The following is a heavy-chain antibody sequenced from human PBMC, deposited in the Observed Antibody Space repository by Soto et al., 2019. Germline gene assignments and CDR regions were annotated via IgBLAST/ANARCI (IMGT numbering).Heavy chain of an antibody. J-gene: IGHJ5*02. CDR3: ARDGTTDIAWFDP. V-gene: IGHV1-69*01. Sequence: QVQLVQSGAEVKKPGSSVKVSCKASGGTFSIYTISWVRQAPGQGLEWMGGSANSAQKLQGRRTVTADESTSTVYLELSSLTAEDTAVYYCARDGTTDIAWFDPWGQGTLVSVSS. D-gene: IGHD2-15*01. CDR2: GSA. CDR1: GGTFSIYT.